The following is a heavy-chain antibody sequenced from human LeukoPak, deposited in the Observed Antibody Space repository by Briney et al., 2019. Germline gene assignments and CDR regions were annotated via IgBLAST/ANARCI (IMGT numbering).Heavy chain of an antibody. CDR2: IRSKAYGGTT. CDR1: GFTFGDYA. J-gene: IGHJ3*02. CDR3: TRDPRGSYGPDAFDI. Sequence: PGGSLRLSCTASGFTFGDYAMSWVRQAPGKGLEWVGFIRSKAYGGTTEYAAPVKGRFMISRDDSKSIAYLQMNSLKTEDTAVYYCTRDPRGSYGPDAFDIWGQGTMVTVSS. V-gene: IGHV3-49*04. D-gene: IGHD1-26*01.